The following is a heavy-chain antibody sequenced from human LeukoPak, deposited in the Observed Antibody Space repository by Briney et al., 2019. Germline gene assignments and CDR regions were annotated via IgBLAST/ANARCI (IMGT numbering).Heavy chain of an antibody. CDR3: AKGAGIAAPPRSFHYYYGMDV. V-gene: IGHV3-30*18. J-gene: IGHJ6*02. Sequence: GGSLRLSRAASGFTFSSYGMHWARQAPGKGLEWVAVISYDGSNKYYADSVKGRFTISRDNSKNTLYLQMNSLRAEDTAVYYCAKGAGIAAPPRSFHYYYGMDVWGQGTTVTVSS. CDR2: ISYDGSNK. CDR1: GFTFSSYG. D-gene: IGHD6-6*01.